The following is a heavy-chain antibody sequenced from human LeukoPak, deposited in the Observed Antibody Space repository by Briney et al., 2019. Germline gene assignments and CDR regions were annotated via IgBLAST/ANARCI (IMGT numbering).Heavy chain of an antibody. D-gene: IGHD3-10*01. CDR2: INPNSGGT. Sequence: ASVKVSCKASGYTFTCYYMHWVRQAPGQGLEWMGWINPNSGGTNYAQKFQGRVTMTRDTSISTAYMELSRLRSDDTAVYYCARDRESLWFGELLIFDYWGQGTLVTVSS. J-gene: IGHJ4*02. V-gene: IGHV1-2*02. CDR3: ARDRESLWFGELLIFDY. CDR1: GYTFTCYY.